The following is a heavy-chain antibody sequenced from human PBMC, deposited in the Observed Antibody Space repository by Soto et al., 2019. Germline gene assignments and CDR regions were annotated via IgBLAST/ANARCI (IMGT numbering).Heavy chain of an antibody. CDR3: ARGWYYYDSSGYYYVPLDY. J-gene: IGHJ4*02. CDR1: GGTFSSYT. CDR2: IIPILGIA. Sequence: QVQLVQSGAEVKKPGSSVKVSCKASGGTFSSYTISWVRQAPGQGLEWMGRIIPILGIANYAQKFQGRVTITADKSTSTAYMELSSLRSEDTAVYYCARGWYYYDSSGYYYVPLDYWGQGTLVTVSS. D-gene: IGHD3-22*01. V-gene: IGHV1-69*02.